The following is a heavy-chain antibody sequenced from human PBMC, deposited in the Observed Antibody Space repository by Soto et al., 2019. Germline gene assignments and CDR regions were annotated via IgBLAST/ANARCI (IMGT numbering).Heavy chain of an antibody. CDR2: IWYDGSNK. CDR1: GFTFSSYG. D-gene: IGHD1-26*01. J-gene: IGHJ3*02. V-gene: IGHV3-33*01. CDR3: ARGHVGAMISRTGGAFDI. Sequence: RGSLRLSCAASGFTFSSYGMHWVRQAPGKGLEWVAVIWYDGSNKYYADSVKGRFTISRDNSKNTLYLQMNSLRAEDTAVYYCARGHVGAMISRTGGAFDIWGQGTMVTVSS.